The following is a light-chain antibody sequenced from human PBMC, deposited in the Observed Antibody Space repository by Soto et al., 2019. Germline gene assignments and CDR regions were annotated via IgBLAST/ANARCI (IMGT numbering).Light chain of an antibody. Sequence: QSVLTQPPSVSGAPVQRVTISCTGSSSNIGAGYDVHWYQQLPGTAPKLLIYGNNNRPSGVPDRFSGSKSGTSASLAITGLQAGDEVDYYCQSYDSSLSGWVFGGGTKLTVL. J-gene: IGLJ3*02. CDR2: GNN. CDR1: SSNIGAGYD. CDR3: QSYDSSLSGWV. V-gene: IGLV1-40*01.